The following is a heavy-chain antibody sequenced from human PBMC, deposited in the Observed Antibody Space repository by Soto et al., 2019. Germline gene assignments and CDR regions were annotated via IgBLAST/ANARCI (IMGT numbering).Heavy chain of an antibody. CDR2: INAGNGNT. V-gene: IGHV1-3*01. J-gene: IGHJ4*02. CDR1: GYTFTSYP. Sequence: KVSCKASGYTFTSYPMHWVRQAPGQRLEWMGWINAGNGNTKYSQKFQDRVTITRDTSASTAYMELSSLRSEDTAVYYCARVNKYSSSRYYFDYWGQGTLVTVSS. CDR3: ARVNKYSSSRYYFDY. D-gene: IGHD6-6*01.